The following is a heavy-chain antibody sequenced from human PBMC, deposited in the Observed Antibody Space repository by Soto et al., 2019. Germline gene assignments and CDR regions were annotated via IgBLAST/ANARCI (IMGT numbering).Heavy chain of an antibody. D-gene: IGHD6-19*01. Sequence: GASVKVSCKASGYTFTSYYMHWVRQAPGQGLEWMGIINPSGGSTSYAQKFQGRVTMTRDTSTSTVYMELSSLRSEDTAVYYCARNVDSSVTNSPYYYYRMDFWGQGTTVTVSS. CDR1: GYTFTSYY. CDR2: INPSGGST. J-gene: IGHJ6*02. V-gene: IGHV1-46*01. CDR3: ARNVDSSVTNSPYYYYRMDF.